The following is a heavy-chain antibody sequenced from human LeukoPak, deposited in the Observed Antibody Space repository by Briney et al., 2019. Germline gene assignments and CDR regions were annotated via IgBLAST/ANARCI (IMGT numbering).Heavy chain of an antibody. J-gene: IGHJ4*02. V-gene: IGHV3-7*01. CDR3: ARRGLYYYDSSGYWDYFDY. CDR1: GFTFSSYW. D-gene: IGHD3-22*01. Sequence: PGGSLRLSCAASGFTFSSYWMSWVRQAPGKGLEWVANIKQDGSEKYYVDSVKGRFTISRDNAKNSLYLQMNSLRAEDTAVYYCARRGLYYYDSSGYWDYFDYWGQGTLVTIPS. CDR2: IKQDGSEK.